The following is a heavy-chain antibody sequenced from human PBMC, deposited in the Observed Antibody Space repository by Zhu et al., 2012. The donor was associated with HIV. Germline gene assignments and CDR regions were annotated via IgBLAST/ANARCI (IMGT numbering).Heavy chain of an antibody. Sequence: GSISSYYWSWIRQPAGKGLEWIGRIYTSGSTNYNPSLKSRVTMSVDTSKNQFSLKLSSVTAADTAVYYCAREGGGITMVRGVNDAFDIWGQGTMVTVSS. V-gene: IGHV4-4*07. CDR2: IYTSGST. CDR3: AREGGGITMVRGVNDAFDI. D-gene: IGHD3-10*01. J-gene: IGHJ3*02. CDR1: GSISSYY.